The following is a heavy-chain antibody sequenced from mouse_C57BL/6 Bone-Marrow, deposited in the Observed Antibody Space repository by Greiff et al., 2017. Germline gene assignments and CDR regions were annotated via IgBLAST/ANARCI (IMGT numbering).Heavy chain of an antibody. CDR2: ISDGGSYT. Sequence: EVKVEESGGGLVKPGGSLKLSCAASGFTFSSYAMSWVRQTPEKRLEWVATISDGGSYTYYPDNVKGRFTISRDNAKNNLYLQMSHLKSEDTAMYYCARDRRAYYSNWNYFDYWGQGTTLTGSS. CDR3: ARDRRAYYSNWNYFDY. J-gene: IGHJ2*01. D-gene: IGHD2-5*01. CDR1: GFTFSSYA. V-gene: IGHV5-4*01.